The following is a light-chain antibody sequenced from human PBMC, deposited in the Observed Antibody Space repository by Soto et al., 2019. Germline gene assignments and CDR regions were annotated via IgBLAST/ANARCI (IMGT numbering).Light chain of an antibody. V-gene: IGKV1-9*01. CDR1: QAVPNN. J-gene: IGKJ4*01. CDR2: EES. Sequence: DIHLTQSPSFLSASVGDRVTITCRPSQAVPNNMAWYPQKPGKPPKLLIYEESTLQSGVPSTFSCRKSGTPFTRAIDSLQHEDFVTASCQQVKSYTRTFCGGTQVDIK. CDR3: QQVKSYTRT.